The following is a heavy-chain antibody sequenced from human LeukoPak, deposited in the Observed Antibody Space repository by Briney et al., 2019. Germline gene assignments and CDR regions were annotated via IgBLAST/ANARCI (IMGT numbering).Heavy chain of an antibody. J-gene: IGHJ4*02. CDR2: IYPGDSDT. D-gene: IGHD2-15*01. V-gene: IGHV5-51*01. Sequence: GESLKISCKGSGYSFTTYWIGWVRQMPGKGLEWMGIIYPGDSDTRYSPSFQGQVTISADKSISTAYLQWSSLKASDTAMYYCARAQAEIGINCSGGSCYLATLGYWGQGTLVTVSS. CDR3: ARAQAEIGINCSGGSCYLATLGY. CDR1: GYSFTTYW.